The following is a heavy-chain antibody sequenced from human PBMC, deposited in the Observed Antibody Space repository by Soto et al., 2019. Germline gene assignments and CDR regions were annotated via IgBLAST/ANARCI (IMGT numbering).Heavy chain of an antibody. CDR3: TTGYSSGWHPQ. Sequence: PGGSLRLSCAASGFTFNTAWLSWVRQPPGKGLEWVGRIKSKSDGGATDYAAPVKGRFTISRDDSKNTLYLQMSSLKTEDTAVYYCTTGYSSGWHPQWGQGTLVTVSS. CDR1: GFTFNTAW. CDR2: IKSKSDGGAT. D-gene: IGHD6-19*01. V-gene: IGHV3-15*07. J-gene: IGHJ4*02.